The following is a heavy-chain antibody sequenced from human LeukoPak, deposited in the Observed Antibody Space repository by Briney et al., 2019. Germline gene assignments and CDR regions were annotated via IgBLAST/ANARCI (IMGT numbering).Heavy chain of an antibody. CDR2: IYYSGST. Sequence: SETLSLTCTVSGGSISSYYWSWIRQPPGKGLEWIGYIYYSGSTYYNPSLKSRVTISVDTSKNQFSLKLSSVTAADTAVYYCARDPNGSGSFDYWGQGTLVTVSS. CDR1: GGSISSYY. J-gene: IGHJ4*02. D-gene: IGHD3-10*01. CDR3: ARDPNGSGSFDY. V-gene: IGHV4-59*12.